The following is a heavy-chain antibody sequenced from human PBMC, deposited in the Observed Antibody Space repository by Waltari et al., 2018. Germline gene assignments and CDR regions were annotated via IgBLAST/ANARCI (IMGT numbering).Heavy chain of an antibody. CDR3: ASLTGGDYGACDY. J-gene: IGHJ4*02. V-gene: IGHV3-23*04. Sequence: EVQLVESGGGLVQPGGSLRLSCAASGFTFSSYAMSWVRQAPGKGLEWVSAISGSGGSTYYADSVKGGFTISRDNSKNTLYLQMNSLRAEDTAVYYCASLTGGDYGACDYWGQGTLVTVSS. D-gene: IGHD4-17*01. CDR1: GFTFSSYA. CDR2: ISGSGGST.